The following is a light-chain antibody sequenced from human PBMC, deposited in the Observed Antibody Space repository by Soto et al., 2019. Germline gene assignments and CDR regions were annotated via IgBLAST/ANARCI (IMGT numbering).Light chain of an antibody. J-gene: IGKJ4*01. CDR2: DAS. CDR3: QQCGNLPPLT. Sequence: DIPMTQSPSSLYAFVGDRVTITCQASQDISNCLNWYQQKPGAAPKLLIDDASNLQGGVPSRFSGSASGTVFTFTISSLQPEDIATYDGQQCGNLPPLTFGGGTQVELK. CDR1: QDISNC. V-gene: IGKV1-33*01.